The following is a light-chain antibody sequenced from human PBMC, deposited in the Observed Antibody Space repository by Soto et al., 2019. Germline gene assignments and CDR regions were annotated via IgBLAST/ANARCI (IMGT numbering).Light chain of an antibody. J-gene: IGLJ2*01. CDR1: SSDVGGYNY. CDR2: AVS. V-gene: IGLV2-14*01. Sequence: QSALTQPASVSGSPGQSITISCTGTSSDVGGYNYVSWYQQHPGKAPKLMIYAVSNRPSGVSNRFSGSKSGNTASLTISGLQAEDEADYCCSSYTSSSTLLFGGGTKVTVL. CDR3: SSYTSSSTLL.